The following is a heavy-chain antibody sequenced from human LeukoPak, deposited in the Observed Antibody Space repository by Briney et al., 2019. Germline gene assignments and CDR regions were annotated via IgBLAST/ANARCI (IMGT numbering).Heavy chain of an antibody. J-gene: IGHJ6*02. CDR3: AAGRCTGGSCYHYYYYGMDV. V-gene: IGHV3-72*01. Sequence: GGSLRLSCAVSGFTFSDHFMDWVRQAPGKGLEWVGPSRNKAHSYSTDFAASVRGRASLSRDDSRNALYLQMNSLRTDDTAVYYCAAGRCTGGSCYHYYYYGMDVWGQGTTVTVSS. CDR2: SRNKAHSYST. D-gene: IGHD2-15*01. CDR1: GFTFSDHF.